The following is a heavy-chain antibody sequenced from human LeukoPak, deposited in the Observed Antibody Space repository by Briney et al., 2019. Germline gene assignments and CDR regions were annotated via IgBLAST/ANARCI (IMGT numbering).Heavy chain of an antibody. CDR3: ARRVDWNDLAFDI. J-gene: IGHJ3*02. CDR1: GFTFSDYY. CDR2: ISSSNSYT. V-gene: IGHV3-11*03. D-gene: IGHD1-1*01. Sequence: KAGGSLRLSCAASGFTFSDYYMSWIRQAPGKGLEWVSYISSSNSYTNYADSVKGRFTISRDNAKNSLYLQMNSLRAEDTAVYYCARRVDWNDLAFDIWGQGTMVTVSS.